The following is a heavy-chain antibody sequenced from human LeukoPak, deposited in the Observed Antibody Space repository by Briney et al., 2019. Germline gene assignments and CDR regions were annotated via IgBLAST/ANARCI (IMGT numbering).Heavy chain of an antibody. J-gene: IGHJ4*02. CDR3: ANMVRGVSNY. CDR1: GFSVSRKY. CDR2: IYSGDTT. Sequence: PGGSLRLSCAASGFSVSRKYMSWVRQTPGKGLEWVSLIYSGDTTYYAVYVKGRFTISRDNSKNTLYLQMNSVRAEDTAVYYCANMVRGVSNYWGQGTLVTVS. D-gene: IGHD3-10*01. V-gene: IGHV3-53*01.